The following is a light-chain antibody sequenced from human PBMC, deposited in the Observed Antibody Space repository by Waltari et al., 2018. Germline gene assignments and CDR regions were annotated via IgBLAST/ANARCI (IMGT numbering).Light chain of an antibody. CDR2: STY. J-gene: IGKJ4*01. CDR1: QTVSTIA. V-gene: IGKV3-20*01. Sequence: EIVLTQSPGTLSLSPGDRATLSCRASQTVSTIALSWYQQKPGQAPRVLIYSTYNRATGIPDRFSDSGSGTDFTLTINRLAPEDFAMYYCQQYDGIVVTFGGGTKVEI. CDR3: QQYDGIVVT.